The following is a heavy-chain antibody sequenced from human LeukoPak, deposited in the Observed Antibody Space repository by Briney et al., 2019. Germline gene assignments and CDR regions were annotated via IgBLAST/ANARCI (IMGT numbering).Heavy chain of an antibody. D-gene: IGHD5-18*01. V-gene: IGHV4-34*01. CDR2: INHSGST. CDR3: ARGPRGYSYGIGY. J-gene: IGHJ4*02. Sequence: PSETLSLTCAVYGGSFSGYYWSWIRQPPGKGLEWIGEINHSGSTNYNPSLKSRVTISVDTSKNQFSLKLSSVTAADTAVYYCARGPRGYSYGIGYWGQGTLVTVSS. CDR1: GGSFSGYY.